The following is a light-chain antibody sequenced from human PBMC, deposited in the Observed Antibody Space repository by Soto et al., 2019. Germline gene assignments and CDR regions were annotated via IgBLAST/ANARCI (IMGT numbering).Light chain of an antibody. CDR3: QQYGSPPIT. CDR2: AAS. V-gene: IGKV3-20*01. CDR1: QSVSSNF. Sequence: EIVLTQSPGTLSLSPGERATLSCRASQSVSSNFLAWFQQQPGQAPRLLVYAASRRVTGILDRVRRSGSGTDFSLTIRRLEPEDFAVYFCQQYGSPPITFGHGTRLEIK. J-gene: IGKJ5*01.